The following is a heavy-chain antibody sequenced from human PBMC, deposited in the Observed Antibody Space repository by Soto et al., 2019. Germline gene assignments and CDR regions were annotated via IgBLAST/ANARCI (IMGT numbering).Heavy chain of an antibody. CDR2: IIPILGIT. V-gene: IGHV1-69*02. D-gene: IGHD6-19*01. CDR3: AIAVAGTHGMDV. Sequence: QVQLVQSGAEVKKPESSVKVSCKASGGTFSSYTISWVRQAPGQGLEWMGRIIPILGITNYAQKFQSRVTITADKSTIPSYMDLNSLRSEYTAVYYCAIAVAGTHGMDVWGQGTTVTVSS. CDR1: GGTFSSYT. J-gene: IGHJ6*02.